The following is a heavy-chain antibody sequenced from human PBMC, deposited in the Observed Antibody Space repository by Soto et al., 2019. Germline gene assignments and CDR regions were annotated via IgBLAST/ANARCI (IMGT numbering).Heavy chain of an antibody. CDR1: GFTFSNYV. D-gene: IGHD1-7*01. CDR2: ISYSADKT. Sequence: GGSLRLSCAASGFTFSNYVMNWVRQAPGKGLEWVSTISYSADKTFYADSVKGRFTISRDNSRDTLFLQMNSLRADDAAVYYCARRARTATTNWGAFDIWGQGTMVTVSS. CDR3: ARRARTATTNWGAFDI. V-gene: IGHV3-23*01. J-gene: IGHJ3*02.